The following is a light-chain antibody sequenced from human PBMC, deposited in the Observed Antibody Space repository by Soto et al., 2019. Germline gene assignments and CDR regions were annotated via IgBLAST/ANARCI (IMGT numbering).Light chain of an antibody. V-gene: IGLV2-14*01. J-gene: IGLJ2*01. CDR2: EVI. CDR1: SSDIGGHNY. CDR3: SSFTSTSTVI. Sequence: QSALTQPASVSGSLGQSITISCTGTSSDIGGHNYVSWYQLHPGKAPKVLIFEVIKRPSGVSTRFSGSKSGNMAYLTISGLRPEDEGDYYCSSFTSTSTVILGGGTKVTVL.